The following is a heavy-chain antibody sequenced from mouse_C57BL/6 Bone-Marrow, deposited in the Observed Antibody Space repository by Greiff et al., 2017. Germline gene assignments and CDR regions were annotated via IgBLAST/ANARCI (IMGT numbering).Heavy chain of an antibody. CDR3: GRENMVTSWFAY. J-gene: IGHJ3*01. Sequence: QVQLKQPGAELVKPGASVKMSCKASGYTFTSYWITWVKQRPGQGLEWIGDIYPGSGSTNYNEKFKSKATLTVDTSSSTAYMQLSSMTSEDSAVYYCGRENMVTSWFAYWGQGTLVTVSA. D-gene: IGHD2-2*01. CDR1: GYTFTSYW. CDR2: IYPGSGST. V-gene: IGHV1-55*01.